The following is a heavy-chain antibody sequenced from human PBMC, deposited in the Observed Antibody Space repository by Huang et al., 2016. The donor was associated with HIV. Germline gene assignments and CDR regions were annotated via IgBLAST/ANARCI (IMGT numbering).Heavy chain of an antibody. CDR1: GGSISSGGYY. V-gene: IGHV4-30-4*08. CDR2: IYYRGST. D-gene: IGHD2-2*02. Sequence: QVQLQESGPGLVKPSQTLSLTCTVSGGSISSGGYYWSWIRQPPGKGLEWIGYIYYRGSTYYNPSLKSRVTISVDTYKNQFSLKLSAVTAADTAVYYCARDTDGGRTFDIWGQGTMVTVSS. J-gene: IGHJ3*02. CDR3: ARDTDGGRTFDI.